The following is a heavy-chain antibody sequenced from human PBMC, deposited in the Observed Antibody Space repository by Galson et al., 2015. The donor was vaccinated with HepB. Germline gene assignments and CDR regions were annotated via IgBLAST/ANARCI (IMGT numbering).Heavy chain of an antibody. CDR2: ISYDGSNK. V-gene: IGHV3-30*18. CDR3: AKDRTYRGIAAAGTGPLDY. CDR1: GFTFSSYG. Sequence: SLRLSCAASGFTFSSYGMHWVRQAPGKGLEWVAVISYDGSNKYYADSVKGRFTISRDNSKNTLYLQMNSLRAEDTAVYYCAKDRTYRGIAAAGTGPLDYWGQGTLVTVPS. J-gene: IGHJ4*02. D-gene: IGHD6-13*01.